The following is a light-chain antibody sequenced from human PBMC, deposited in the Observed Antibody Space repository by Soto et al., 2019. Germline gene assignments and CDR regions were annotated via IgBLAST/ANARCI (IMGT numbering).Light chain of an antibody. J-gene: IGKJ1*01. V-gene: IGKV1-5*03. CDR3: QQYNSYPWT. Sequence: DIQMTQSPSTLSASVGDRVTITCRASQSISSRLAWYQHKPGKAPKLLIYKASSLESGVPSRFSCSGSGTEFTLTISSRQPDDFASYYCQQYNSYPWTFGQGNKVEI. CDR2: KAS. CDR1: QSISSR.